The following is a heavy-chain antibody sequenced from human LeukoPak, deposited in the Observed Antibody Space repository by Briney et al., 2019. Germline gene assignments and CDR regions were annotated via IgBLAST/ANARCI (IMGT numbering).Heavy chain of an antibody. V-gene: IGHV4-39*01. D-gene: IGHD3-10*01. J-gene: IGHJ4*02. CDR1: GGSISSSSYY. Sequence: SETLSLTCTVSGGSISSSSYYWGWIRQPPGKGLEWIGSIYYSGSTYYNPSLKSRVTISVDTSKNQFSLKLSSVTAADTAVYYCARGRGTMVRGVIIPRHPIDYWGQGTLVTVSS. CDR2: IYYSGST. CDR3: ARGRGTMVRGVIIPRHPIDY.